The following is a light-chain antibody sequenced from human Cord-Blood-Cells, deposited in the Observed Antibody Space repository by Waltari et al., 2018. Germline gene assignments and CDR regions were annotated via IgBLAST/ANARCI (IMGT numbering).Light chain of an antibody. CDR1: QSLLHSNGYNY. CDR3: MQALLPLT. CDR2: LGS. V-gene: IGKV2-28*01. Sequence: DIVMTQSQLSLPVTPGEPASISCRSSQSLLHSNGYNYLDWYLQKPGQSPQLLIYLGSNRASGVPGRFSGSGSGTDFTLKISRVEAEDVGVYYCMQALLPLTFGGGTNVEIK. J-gene: IGKJ4*01.